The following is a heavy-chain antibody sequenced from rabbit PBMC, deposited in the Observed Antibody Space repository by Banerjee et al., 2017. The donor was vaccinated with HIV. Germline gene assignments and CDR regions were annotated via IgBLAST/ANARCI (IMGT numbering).Heavy chain of an antibody. CDR1: GIDFSGSYW. D-gene: IGHD1-1*01. CDR3: GRVSDNSGGYWDL. CDR2: IYAGSAGST. J-gene: IGHJ6*01. V-gene: IGHV1S45*01. Sequence: QQQLEESGGGLVKPGGTLTLTCKASGIDFSGSYWICWVRQAPGKGLEWIACIYAGSAGSTCYATWAKGRFTISKTSSATVTLQMTSLTAADTATYFCGRVSDNSGGYWDLWGPGTLVTVS.